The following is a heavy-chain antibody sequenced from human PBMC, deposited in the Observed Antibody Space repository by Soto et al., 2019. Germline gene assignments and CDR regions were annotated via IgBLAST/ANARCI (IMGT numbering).Heavy chain of an antibody. Sequence: QVQLEQSGAEVKKPGASVRISGKASGYTFTSYDINWVRQATGQGLEWMGSMNPNSGNTGHAQKFQGRVTMTRNTSISIAYMELSSLRSEDTAVYYFARTLYGDNVDYWGQGTLVTVSS. J-gene: IGHJ4*02. D-gene: IGHD4-17*01. CDR1: GYTFTSYD. V-gene: IGHV1-8*01. CDR3: ARTLYGDNVDY. CDR2: MNPNSGNT.